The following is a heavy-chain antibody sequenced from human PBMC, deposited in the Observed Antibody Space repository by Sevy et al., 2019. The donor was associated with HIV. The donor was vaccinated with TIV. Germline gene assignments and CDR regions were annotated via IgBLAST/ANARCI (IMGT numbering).Heavy chain of an antibody. CDR3: AGDRPCGGDCYILDP. Sequence: ASVKVSCKASGDIFSNYGINWVRQAPGQGLQWMGGIPPISGLVNYAQKFQGRVTISADKSTGTVYMALSSLRSEDTAVYYCAGDRPCGGDCYILDPWGQGVLVTVSS. CDR1: GDIFSNYG. V-gene: IGHV1-69*10. J-gene: IGHJ5*02. D-gene: IGHD2-21*01. CDR2: IPPISGLV.